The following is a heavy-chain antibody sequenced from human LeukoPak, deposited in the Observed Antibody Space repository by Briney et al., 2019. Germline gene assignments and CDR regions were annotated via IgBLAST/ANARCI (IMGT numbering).Heavy chain of an antibody. CDR1: GGSISSGGYS. V-gene: IGHV4-30-2*01. CDR2: IYHSGST. Sequence: SETPSLTCAVSGGSISSGGYSWSWIRQPPGKGLEWIGYIYHSGSTYYNPSLKSRVTISVDRSKNQFSLKLSSVTAADTAVYYCARGSYSGYDLAFDIWGQGTMVTVSS. CDR3: ARGSYSGYDLAFDI. J-gene: IGHJ3*02. D-gene: IGHD5-12*01.